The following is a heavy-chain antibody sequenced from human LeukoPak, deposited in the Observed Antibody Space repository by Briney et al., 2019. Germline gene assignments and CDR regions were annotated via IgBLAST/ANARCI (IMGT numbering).Heavy chain of an antibody. D-gene: IGHD7-27*01. CDR2: ISSTSYSI. Sequence: GGSLRLSCAPSGFTFSSSAMSWVRQAPGKGLEWISYISSTSYSIYYADSVKGRFTISRDNAKNALYLQMDSLRVEDTALYYCASSLGPRDYWGQGILVTVSS. J-gene: IGHJ4*02. CDR1: GFTFSSSA. V-gene: IGHV3-48*04. CDR3: ASSLGPRDY.